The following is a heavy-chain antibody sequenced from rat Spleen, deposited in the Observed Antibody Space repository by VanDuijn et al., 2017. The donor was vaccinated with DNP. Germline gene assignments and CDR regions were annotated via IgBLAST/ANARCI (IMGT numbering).Heavy chain of an antibody. Sequence: QVQLKESGPGMMQPSQTLSLICTVSGFSLTDYSVHWVRQPPGKGLEWIAAISRGGSPYYSSSLNSRLGVSRDTSKSQVFLKMTSLQTEDTGTYYCATNYGGYSAPDYWGQGVMVTVSS. V-gene: IGHV2-6*01. CDR2: ISRGGSP. J-gene: IGHJ2*01. CDR1: GFSLTDYS. CDR3: ATNYGGYSAPDY. D-gene: IGHD1-11*01.